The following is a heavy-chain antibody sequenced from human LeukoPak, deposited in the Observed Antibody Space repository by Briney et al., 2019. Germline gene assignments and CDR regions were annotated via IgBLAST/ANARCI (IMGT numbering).Heavy chain of an antibody. CDR1: GFTFSSYS. CDR3: AIGLLWFGELSRAEYFQQ. D-gene: IGHD3-10*01. Sequence: GGSLRLSCAASGFTFSSYSMNWLRQAPGKGLEWVSSISSSSSYIYYADSVKGRFTISRDNAKNSLYLQMNSLRAEDTAVYYCAIGLLWFGELSRAEYFQQWGQGTLVTVSS. J-gene: IGHJ1*01. CDR2: ISSSSSYI. V-gene: IGHV3-21*01.